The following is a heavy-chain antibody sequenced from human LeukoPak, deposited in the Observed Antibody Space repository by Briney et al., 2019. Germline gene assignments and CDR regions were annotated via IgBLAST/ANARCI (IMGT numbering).Heavy chain of an antibody. CDR1: GYTFTGYY. CDR3: ARVIAASLYGMDV. Sequence: ASVKVSCKASGYTFTGYYMHWVRQAPGQGLEWMGWINPNNGGTNYAQKFQGRVTMTRDTSISTAYMELSRLRSDDTAVYYCARVIAASLYGMDVWGQGTTVTVSS. J-gene: IGHJ6*02. D-gene: IGHD6-6*01. CDR2: INPNNGGT. V-gene: IGHV1-2*02.